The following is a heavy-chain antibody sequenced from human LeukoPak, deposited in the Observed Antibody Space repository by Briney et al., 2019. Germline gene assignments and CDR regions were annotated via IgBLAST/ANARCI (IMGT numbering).Heavy chain of an antibody. Sequence: SETLSLTCAVYGGSFSGYYWSWIRQPPGKGLEWIGEINHSGSTNYNPSLKSRVTISVDTSKNQFSLKLSSVTAADTAVYYCARGASIVATNYTVDYWGQGTLVTVSS. CDR3: ARGASIVATNYTVDY. V-gene: IGHV4-34*01. CDR1: GGSFSGYY. J-gene: IGHJ4*02. D-gene: IGHD5-12*01. CDR2: INHSGST.